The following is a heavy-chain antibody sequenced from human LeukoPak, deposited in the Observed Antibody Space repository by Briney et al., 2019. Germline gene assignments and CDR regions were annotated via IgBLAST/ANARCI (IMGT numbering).Heavy chain of an antibody. Sequence: GGSLRLSCTASGFTFSSYAMNWVRQAPGKGLEWVSGISGSGGSTYYADSVKGRLTISRDNSKNTVYLQMNSLRAEDTAVYYCARGNNWFDPWGQGTLVTVSS. V-gene: IGHV3-23*01. CDR2: ISGSGGST. CDR3: ARGNNWFDP. J-gene: IGHJ5*02. CDR1: GFTFSSYA.